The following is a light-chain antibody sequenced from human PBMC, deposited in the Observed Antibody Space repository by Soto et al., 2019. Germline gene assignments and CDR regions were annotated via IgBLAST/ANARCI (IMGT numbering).Light chain of an antibody. CDR2: AAS. J-gene: IGKJ5*01. CDR1: QSVTSN. Sequence: EIVLTQSPDTLAVSPGEVATLSCWASQSVTSNLAWYKQKRGQAPRLLIYAASTRATGVPARFSGSGSGTEFTLTISSLQPEDFAVYYCQQYNNWAPITCGQGTRLEMK. V-gene: IGKV3D-15*01. CDR3: QQYNNWAPIT.